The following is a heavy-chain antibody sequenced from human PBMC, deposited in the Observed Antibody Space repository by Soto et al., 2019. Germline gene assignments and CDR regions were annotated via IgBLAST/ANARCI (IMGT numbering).Heavy chain of an antibody. J-gene: IGHJ4*02. Sequence: QVQVVQSGAEVKKPGSSVKVSCKASGGTFSNYAISWVRQAPGHGLEWVGGIVPLTETPVYEQSVPGRLTITADEFTSAAYVELSSLRSDDTAVYYCANDTRNSWTCDFWGQGTLVTVSS. CDR3: ANDTRNSWTCDF. V-gene: IGHV1-69*01. CDR1: GGTFSNYA. CDR2: IVPLTETP. D-gene: IGHD6-13*01.